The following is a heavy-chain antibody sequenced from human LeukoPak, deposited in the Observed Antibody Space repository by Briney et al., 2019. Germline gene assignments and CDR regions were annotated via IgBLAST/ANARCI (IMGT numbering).Heavy chain of an antibody. CDR3: ARVSSRAFDV. Sequence: SQTLSLTCAISGDSFSGYDATWNWLRQSPSRGLEWLGRTYYRSKWGDDYAVSVKSRITINPDTSKNQFSLHLNSVTPEDTAAYYCARVSSRAFDVWGQGTVVTVSP. CDR2: TYYRSKWGD. D-gene: IGHD6-6*01. V-gene: IGHV6-1*01. CDR1: GDSFSGYDAT. J-gene: IGHJ3*01.